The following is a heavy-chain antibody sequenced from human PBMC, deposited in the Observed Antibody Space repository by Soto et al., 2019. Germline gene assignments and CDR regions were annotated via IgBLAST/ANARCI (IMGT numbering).Heavy chain of an antibody. CDR3: VRGMPGGFDH. V-gene: IGHV3-13*01. D-gene: IGHD2-2*01. CDR1: GFIFSNFD. Sequence: PGWSLRLSCGSSGFIFSNFDIHWVRQTTEKGLEWVSGIGFAGDTNYSGSVKGRFTISRENAKNSLFLQMNSLRVGDTAVYYCVRGMPGGFDHWGQGTLVTVSS. CDR2: IGFAGDT. J-gene: IGHJ5*02.